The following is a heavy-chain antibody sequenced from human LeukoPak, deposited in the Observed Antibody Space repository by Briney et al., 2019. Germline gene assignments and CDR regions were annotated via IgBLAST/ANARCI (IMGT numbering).Heavy chain of an antibody. CDR1: GFTLSNFG. V-gene: IGHV3-30*02. D-gene: IGHD2-15*01. CDR2: IRYDASDR. CDR3: ARDHIASSGRRYFDY. J-gene: IGHJ4*02. Sequence: PGGSLRLSCAASGFTLSNFGIHWVRQAPGKGLEWVAFIRYDASDRYYVDSVKGRFAISRDNSKNTLYLQMNSLRVEDTAVYYCARDHIASSGRRYFDYWGQGTLVTVSS.